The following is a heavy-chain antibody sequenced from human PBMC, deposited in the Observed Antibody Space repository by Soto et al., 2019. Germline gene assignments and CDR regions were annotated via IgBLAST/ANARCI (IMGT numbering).Heavy chain of an antibody. CDR1: GYMFTGFY. CDR3: ARDRSLACCGGGCYSLFDS. J-gene: IGHJ4*02. V-gene: IGHV1-2*02. Sequence: ASVKVSCKTSGYMFTGFYIHWVRQAPGQGLEWMGWINPNSGGSNYSQNFQGRVTMTRDTSISTVYLELRRLRSDDTAVYYCARDRSLACCGGGCYSLFDSWGQGTLVTVSS. CDR2: INPNSGGS. D-gene: IGHD2-21*01.